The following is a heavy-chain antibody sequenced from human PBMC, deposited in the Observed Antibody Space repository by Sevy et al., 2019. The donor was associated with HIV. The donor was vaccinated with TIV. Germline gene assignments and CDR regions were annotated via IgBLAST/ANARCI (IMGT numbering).Heavy chain of an antibody. V-gene: IGHV3-11*01. J-gene: IGHJ4*02. CDR2: ISSSGSTI. Sequence: GGSLRLSCAASGFTFSDYYMSWIRQAPGKGLEWVSYISSSGSTIYYADSVKGRFTISRDNAKNSLYLQMNSLRAEDTAVYYCTRDDYIWGSSPAFDYWGQGTLVTVSS. D-gene: IGHD3-16*01. CDR1: GFTFSDYY. CDR3: TRDDYIWGSSPAFDY.